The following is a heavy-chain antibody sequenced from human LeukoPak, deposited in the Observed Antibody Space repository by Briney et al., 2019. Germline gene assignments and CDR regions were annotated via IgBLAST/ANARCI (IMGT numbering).Heavy chain of an antibody. CDR1: GGSFSGYY. D-gene: IGHD2-2*01. J-gene: IGHJ4*02. CDR2: INHSGST. V-gene: IGHV4-34*01. CDR3: ARLWVSGYCSSTGCYRDDY. Sequence: SETLSLTCAVYGGSFSGYYWSWLRQPPGKGLEWIGEINHSGSTNYNPSLKSRVTISVDTSKNQFSLKLSSVTAADTAVYYCARLWVSGYCSSTGCYRDDYWGQGTLVTVSS.